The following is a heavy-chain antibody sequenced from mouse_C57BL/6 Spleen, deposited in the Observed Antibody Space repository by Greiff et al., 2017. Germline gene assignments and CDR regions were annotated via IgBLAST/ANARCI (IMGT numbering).Heavy chain of an antibody. D-gene: IGHD2-5*01. CDR3: ARRRYYSNYRVYYFDY. CDR2: IDPSDSYT. V-gene: IGHV1-50*01. Sequence: VQLQQPGAELVKPGASVKLSCKASGYTFTSYWMQWVKQRPGQGLEWIGEIDPSDSYTNYNQKFKGKATLTVDTSSSTAYMQLSSLTSEDSAVYYCARRRYYSNYRVYYFDYWGQGTTLTVSS. CDR1: GYTFTSYW. J-gene: IGHJ2*01.